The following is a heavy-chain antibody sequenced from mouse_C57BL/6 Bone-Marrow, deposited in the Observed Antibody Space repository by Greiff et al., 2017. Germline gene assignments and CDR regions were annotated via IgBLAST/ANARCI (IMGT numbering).Heavy chain of an antibody. Sequence: QLQQPGAELVKPGASVKMSCKASGYTFTSYVMHWVKQKTGQGLEWIGYINPYNDDTKYNEKFKGKATLTSDKSSSTAYMELSSLTSEDSAVYYCARSYYGSSPDSWGQGTTLTVSS. D-gene: IGHD1-1*01. J-gene: IGHJ2*01. CDR3: ARSYYGSSPDS. V-gene: IGHV1-14*01. CDR2: INPYNDDT. CDR1: GYTFTSYV.